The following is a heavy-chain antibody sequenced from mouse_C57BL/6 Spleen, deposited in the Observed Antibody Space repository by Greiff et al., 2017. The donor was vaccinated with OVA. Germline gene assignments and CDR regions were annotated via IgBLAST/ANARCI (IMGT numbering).Heavy chain of an antibody. CDR1: GFTFSSYG. CDR2: ISSGGSYT. J-gene: IGHJ4*01. V-gene: IGHV5-6*01. CDR3: ARQGLTGAYAMDY. D-gene: IGHD4-1*01. Sequence: EVKVVESGGDLVKPGGSLKLSCAASGFTFSSYGMSWVRQTPDKRLEWVATISSGGSYTYYPDSVKGRFTISRDNAKNTLYLQMSSLKSEDTAMYYCARQGLTGAYAMDYWGQGTSVTVSS.